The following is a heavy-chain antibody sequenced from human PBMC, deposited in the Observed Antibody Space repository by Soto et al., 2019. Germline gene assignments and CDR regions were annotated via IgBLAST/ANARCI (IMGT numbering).Heavy chain of an antibody. Sequence: PGGSLRLSCAASGFTVSSNYMSWVRQAPGKGLEWVSVIYSGGSTYYADSVKGRFTISRDNSKNTLYLQMNSLRAEDTAVYYCARSMKYCSSTSCPPGAFDIWGQGTMVTVSS. CDR1: GFTVSSNY. CDR3: ARSMKYCSSTSCPPGAFDI. V-gene: IGHV3-53*01. J-gene: IGHJ3*02. CDR2: IYSGGST. D-gene: IGHD2-2*01.